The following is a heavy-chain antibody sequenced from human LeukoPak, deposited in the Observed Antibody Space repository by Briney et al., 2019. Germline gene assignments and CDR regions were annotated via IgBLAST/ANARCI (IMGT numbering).Heavy chain of an antibody. CDR1: GFTFSGYW. V-gene: IGHV3-74*01. CDR2: INSDGSST. J-gene: IGHJ4*02. Sequence: PGGSLRLSCAASGFTFSGYWMHWVRQAPGKGLVWVSRINSDGSSTSYADSVKGRFTISRDNAKNTLYLQMNSLRAEDTAVYYCARGFKYGGNSNMDYWGQGTLVTVSS. CDR3: ARGFKYGGNSNMDY. D-gene: IGHD4-23*01.